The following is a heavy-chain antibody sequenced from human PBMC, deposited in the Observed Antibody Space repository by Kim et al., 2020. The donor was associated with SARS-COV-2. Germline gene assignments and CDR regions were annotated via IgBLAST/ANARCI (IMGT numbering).Heavy chain of an antibody. V-gene: IGHV3-30*18. CDR3: AKGPGQGVVAYFDY. J-gene: IGHJ4*02. CDR1: GFTFSSYG. D-gene: IGHD2-15*01. CDR2: ISYDGSNK. Sequence: GGSLRLSCAASGFTFSSYGMHWVRQAPGKRLEWVAVISYDGSNKYYADSVKGRFTISRDNSKNTLYLQMNSLRAEDTAVYYCAKGPGQGVVAYFDYWGQGTLVTVSS.